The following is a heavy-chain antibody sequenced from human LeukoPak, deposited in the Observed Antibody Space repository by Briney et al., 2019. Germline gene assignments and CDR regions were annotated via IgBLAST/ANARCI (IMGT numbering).Heavy chain of an antibody. CDR3: IASSWEGY. J-gene: IGHJ4*02. CDR2: IYSGGST. Sequence: GGSLRLSCAASGFTVSSNYMSWVRQAPGKGLEWVSVIYSGGSTYYADSVKGRFTISRDNSKNTLYLQMNSLKTEDTAVYYCIASSWEGYWGQGTLVTVSS. CDR1: GFTVSSNY. V-gene: IGHV3-53*01. D-gene: IGHD6-13*01.